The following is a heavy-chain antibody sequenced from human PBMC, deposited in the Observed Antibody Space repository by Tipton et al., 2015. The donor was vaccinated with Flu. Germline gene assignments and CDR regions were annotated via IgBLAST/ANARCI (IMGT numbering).Heavy chain of an antibody. CDR1: GFTFDDYA. Sequence: SLRLSCAASGFTFDDYAMHWVRQAPGKGLEWVSGISWNSGSIGYAGSVKGRFTISRDNAKNSLYLQMNSLRAEDMALYYCARWSVTPDAFDIWGQGTMVTVSS. CDR2: ISWNSGSI. D-gene: IGHD4-23*01. CDR3: ARWSVTPDAFDI. J-gene: IGHJ3*02. V-gene: IGHV3-9*03.